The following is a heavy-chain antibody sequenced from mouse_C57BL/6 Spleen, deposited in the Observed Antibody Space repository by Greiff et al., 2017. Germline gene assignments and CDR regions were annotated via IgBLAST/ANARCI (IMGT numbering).Heavy chain of an antibody. CDR2: IWSGGST. CDR1: GFSLTSYG. D-gene: IGHD1-1*02. CDR3: ARLWPREDWFAY. J-gene: IGHJ3*01. Sequence: QVQLQQSGPGLVQPSQSLSITCTVSGFSLTSYGVHWVRQSPGKGLEWLGVIWSGGSTDYNAAFISRLSISKDNSKSQVFFKMNSLQADDTAIYYCARLWPREDWFAYWGQGTLVTVSA. V-gene: IGHV2-2*01.